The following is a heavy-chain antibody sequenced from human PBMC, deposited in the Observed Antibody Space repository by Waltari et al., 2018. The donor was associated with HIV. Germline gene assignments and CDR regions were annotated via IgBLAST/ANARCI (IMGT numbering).Heavy chain of an antibody. V-gene: IGHV4-39*01. CDR2: SYYTGTT. Sequence: QLQLQESGPGLVKPSETLSLTCSVSGGSITSSGYYWGWIRQSPGKGLEWVGTSYYTGTTYYNPSLKSRVAISVDTSKNQFSLKLTAVTAADTAVYFCARHGGSRLGWGPGQYWGQGRLVTVSS. CDR3: ARHGGSRLGWGPGQY. J-gene: IGHJ4*02. D-gene: IGHD6-19*01. CDR1: GGSITSSGYY.